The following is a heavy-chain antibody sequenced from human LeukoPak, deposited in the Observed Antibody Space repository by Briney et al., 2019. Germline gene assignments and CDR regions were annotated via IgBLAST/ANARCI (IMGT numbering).Heavy chain of an antibody. D-gene: IGHD2-2*01. CDR3: ARGGYRSSTSRPFDY. V-gene: IGHV4-34*01. CDR2: INHSGST. J-gene: IGHJ4*02. Sequence: SGTLSLTCAVYGGSFSGYYWCWIRQPPGKGLEWIGEINHSGSTNYNPSLKSRVTISVDTSKNQFSLKLCSVTAADTAVYYCARGGYRSSTSRPFDYWGQGTLVTVSS. CDR1: GGSFSGYY.